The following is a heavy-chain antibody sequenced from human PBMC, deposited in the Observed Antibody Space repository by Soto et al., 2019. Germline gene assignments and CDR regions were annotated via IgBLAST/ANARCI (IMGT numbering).Heavy chain of an antibody. J-gene: IGHJ4*02. V-gene: IGHV3-20*04. CDR3: ARDRYYDSSGYPGPAFDY. Sequence: SGGSLRLSCAASGFTFDDYGMSWVRQAPEKGLEWVSGINWNGGSTGYADSVKGRFTISRDNAKNSLYLQMNSLRAEDTALYYCARDRYYDSSGYPGPAFDYWGQGTLVTVSS. CDR1: GFTFDDYG. D-gene: IGHD3-22*01. CDR2: INWNGGST.